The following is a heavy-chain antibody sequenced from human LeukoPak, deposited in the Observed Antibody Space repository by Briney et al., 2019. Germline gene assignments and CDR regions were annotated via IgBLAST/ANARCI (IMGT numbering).Heavy chain of an antibody. J-gene: IGHJ3*02. Sequence: ASVKVSCKASGYTFTSYAMHWVRQAPGQRLEWMGWINAGNGNTKYSQKFQGRVTITRDTSASTAYMELSSLRSEDTAVYYCARAGSGWYGARVAFDIWGQGTMVTVSS. CDR1: GYTFTSYA. D-gene: IGHD6-19*01. CDR2: INAGNGNT. V-gene: IGHV1-3*01. CDR3: ARAGSGWYGARVAFDI.